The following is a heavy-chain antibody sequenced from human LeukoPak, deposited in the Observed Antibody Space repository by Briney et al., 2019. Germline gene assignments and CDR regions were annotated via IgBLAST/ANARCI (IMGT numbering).Heavy chain of an antibody. CDR2: ISSSSSTI. Sequence: GGSLRLSCAASGFNLSIYTMNWVRQAPGKGLQWFSYISSSSSTIYYADSVKGRFTISRDNAKNSLYLQMNSLRDEDTAVYYCAREYSSSSGRAFDIWGQGTMVTVSS. CDR3: AREYSSSSGRAFDI. D-gene: IGHD6-6*01. V-gene: IGHV3-48*02. J-gene: IGHJ3*02. CDR1: GFNLSIYT.